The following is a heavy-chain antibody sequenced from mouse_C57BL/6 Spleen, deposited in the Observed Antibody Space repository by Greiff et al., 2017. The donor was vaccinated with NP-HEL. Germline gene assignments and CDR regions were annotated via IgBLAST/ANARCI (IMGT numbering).Heavy chain of an antibody. CDR2: ISYSGST. Sequence: DVKLQESGPGLAKPSQTLSLTCSVTGYSITSDYWNWIRKFPGNKLEYMGYISYSGSTYYNPSLKSRISITRDTSKNQYYLQLNSVTTEDTATYYCARYRPDGYYAMDYWGQGTSVTVSS. CDR3: ARYRPDGYYAMDY. J-gene: IGHJ4*01. V-gene: IGHV3-8*01. CDR1: GYSITSDY.